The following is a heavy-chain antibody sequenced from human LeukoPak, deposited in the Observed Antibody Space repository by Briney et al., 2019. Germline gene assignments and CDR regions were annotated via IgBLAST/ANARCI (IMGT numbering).Heavy chain of an antibody. V-gene: IGHV3-21*04. CDR2: ISSSSSYI. Sequence: GGSLRLSCAASGFTFSSYSMNWVRQAPGKGLEWVSSISSSSSYIYYAVSVKGRFTISRDNSKNTLYLQMNSLRAEDTAVYYCAKCEAYYYDSIGYYEGYFDLWGRGTLVTVSS. CDR3: AKCEAYYYDSIGYYEGYFDL. CDR1: GFTFSSYS. J-gene: IGHJ2*01. D-gene: IGHD3-22*01.